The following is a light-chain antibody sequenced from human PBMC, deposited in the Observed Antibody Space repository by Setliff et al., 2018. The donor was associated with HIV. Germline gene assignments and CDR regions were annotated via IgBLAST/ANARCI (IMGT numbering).Light chain of an antibody. V-gene: IGLV2-14*01. J-gene: IGLJ1*01. Sequence: QSALTQPASVSGSPGQSITISCTGTSSDVGGYSYVSWYQQHPGKAPKLIIYEVRNRPSGVSNRFSGSKSGNTASLTISGLQAEDEADYYCCSYTNINRVFGTGTKVTVL. CDR1: SSDVGGYSY. CDR2: EVR. CDR3: CSYTNINRV.